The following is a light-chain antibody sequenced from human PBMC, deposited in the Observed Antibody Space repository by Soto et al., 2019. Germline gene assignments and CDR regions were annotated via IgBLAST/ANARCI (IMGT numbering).Light chain of an antibody. J-gene: IGKJ1*01. Sequence: DIQMTQSPSSLSSSVGDRFTITCRSSESVSYWLAWYQQKPGKAPKLLIYDASTLESGVPSRFSGSGSGTEFTLTISSLQPDDFATYYCQQYNSYWTFGPGTKVDI. CDR2: DAS. CDR1: ESVSYW. V-gene: IGKV1-5*01. CDR3: QQYNSYWT.